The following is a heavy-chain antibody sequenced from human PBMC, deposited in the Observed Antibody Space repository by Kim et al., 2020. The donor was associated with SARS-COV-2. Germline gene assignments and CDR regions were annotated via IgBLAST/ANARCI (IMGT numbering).Heavy chain of an antibody. CDR3: AHINKVRWVQKTGAYCGGDCPADY. V-gene: IGHV1-2*06. D-gene: IGHD2-21*02. Sequence: SVKVSCKASGYTFTGYYMHWVRQAPGQGLEWMGRINPNSGGTNYAQKFQGRVTMTRDTSISTAYMELSRLRSDDTAVYYCAHINKVRWVQKTGAYCGGDCPADYWGQGTLVTVSS. CDR2: INPNSGGT. CDR1: GYTFTGYY. J-gene: IGHJ4*02.